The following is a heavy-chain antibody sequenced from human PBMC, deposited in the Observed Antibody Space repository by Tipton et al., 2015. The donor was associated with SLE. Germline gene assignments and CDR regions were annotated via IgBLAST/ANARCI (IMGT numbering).Heavy chain of an antibody. CDR2: IYYSGST. CDR3: AICYGSGSYYSAFDI. CDR1: GGSISSYY. D-gene: IGHD3-10*01. Sequence: TLSLTCTVSGGSISSYYWSWIRQPPGNGLEWIGYIYYSGSTDYNPSLKSRVTISVDTSKNQFSLKLSSVTAADTAVYYCAICYGSGSYYSAFDIWGQGTMVTVSS. V-gene: IGHV4-59*12. J-gene: IGHJ3*02.